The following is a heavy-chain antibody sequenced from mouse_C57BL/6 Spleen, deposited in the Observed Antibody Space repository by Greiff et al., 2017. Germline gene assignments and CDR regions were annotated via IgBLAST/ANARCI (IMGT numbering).Heavy chain of an antibody. CDR2: IRLKSDNYAT. Sequence: EVKLMESGGGLVQPGGSMKLSCVASGFTFSNYWMNWVRQSPEKGLEWVAQIRLKSDNYATHYAESVKGRFTISRDDSKSSVYLQMNNLRAEDIGIYYCTGYWYFDVWGTGTTVTVSS. CDR1: GFTFSNYW. V-gene: IGHV6-3*01. CDR3: TGYWYFDV. J-gene: IGHJ1*03.